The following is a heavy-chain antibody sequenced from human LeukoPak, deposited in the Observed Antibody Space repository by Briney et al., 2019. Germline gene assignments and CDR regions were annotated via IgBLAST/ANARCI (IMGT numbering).Heavy chain of an antibody. J-gene: IGHJ4*02. CDR3: ARVSLSSGCLSN. CDR1: GFTFSNYA. Sequence: GGSLRLSCAASGFTFSNYAMSWVRQAPGKGPEWVSSVSAIGGHTYYADSVKGRFTISRDDSKNTLFLQMNGQRAEDTALYYCARVSLSSGCLSNWGQGTLVTVSS. D-gene: IGHD6-19*01. V-gene: IGHV3-23*01. CDR2: VSAIGGHT.